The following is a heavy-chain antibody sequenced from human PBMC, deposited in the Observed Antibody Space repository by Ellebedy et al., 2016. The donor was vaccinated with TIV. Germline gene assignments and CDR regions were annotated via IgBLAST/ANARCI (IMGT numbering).Heavy chain of an antibody. CDR1: ADSLSRSSYY. CDR2: IYYSGDT. J-gene: IGHJ5*01. Sequence: ESLKISCTVSADSLSRSSYYWGWFRQPPGKGLEWIGNIYYSGDTDYNPSLKSRVTMSVDTSKNQFSLNLRSVTAADTAVYYCARNPSTYNWVDSWGQGTLVTVSS. CDR3: ARNPSTYNWVDS. V-gene: IGHV4-39*01.